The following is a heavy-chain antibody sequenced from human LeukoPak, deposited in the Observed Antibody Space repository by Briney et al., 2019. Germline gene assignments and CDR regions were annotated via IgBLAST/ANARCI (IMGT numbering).Heavy chain of an antibody. V-gene: IGHV3-21*01. D-gene: IGHD4-23*01. CDR3: ARDHGPTVVTEYFQH. Sequence: GGSLRLSCAASGFTFSSYSMNWVRQAPGKGLEWVSSISSSSSYIYYADSVKGRFTISRDNAKNSLYLQMNSLRAEDTAVYYCARDHGPTVVTEYFQHWGQGTLVTVSS. J-gene: IGHJ1*01. CDR2: ISSSSSYI. CDR1: GFTFSSYS.